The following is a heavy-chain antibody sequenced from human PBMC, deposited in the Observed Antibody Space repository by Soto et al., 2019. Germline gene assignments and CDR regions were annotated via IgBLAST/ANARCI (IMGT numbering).Heavy chain of an antibody. J-gene: IGHJ1*01. CDR1: GYTFTSYG. V-gene: IGHV1-18*01. Sequence: VSCKASGYTFTSYGISWVRQAPGQGLEWMGWISAYNGNTNYAQKLQGRVTMTTDTSTSTAYMELRSLRSDDTAVYYCARDLDGLHDDTSGPFPRPGWGQGTLVTVSS. CDR2: ISAYNGNT. CDR3: ARDLDGLHDDTSGPFPRPG. D-gene: IGHD3-22*01.